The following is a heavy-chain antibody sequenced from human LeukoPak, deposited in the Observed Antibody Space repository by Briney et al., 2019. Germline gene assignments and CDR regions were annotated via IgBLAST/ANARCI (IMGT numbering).Heavy chain of an antibody. CDR3: ARQLAAQDYYYYMDV. J-gene: IGHJ6*03. CDR1: GYTFTSYD. V-gene: IGHV1-8*01. CDR2: MNPNSGNT. D-gene: IGHD6-6*01. Sequence: RASVKVSCKASGYTFTSYDINWVRQATGQGLEWMGWMNPNSGNTGYAQKFQGRITVTRNTSISTAYMELSSLRSEDTAVYYCARQLAAQDYYYYMDVWGKGTTVTVSS.